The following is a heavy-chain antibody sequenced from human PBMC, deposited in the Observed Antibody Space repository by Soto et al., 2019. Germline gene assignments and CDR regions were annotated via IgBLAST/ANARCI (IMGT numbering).Heavy chain of an antibody. CDR3: PRDRITTRGDAFDL. J-gene: IGHJ3*01. Sequence: QVQLVQSGAEVRKPGSSVKVSCKAPGGTFSTYIISWVRQAPGQGLEWMGRIIPIPDITNYAQKFQGRVTVTADRSTSTAYMELTSLKSDDTAVYYCPRDRITTRGDAFDLWGQGTMVTVSS. D-gene: IGHD3-3*01. V-gene: IGHV1-69*08. CDR1: GGTFSTYI. CDR2: IIPIPDIT.